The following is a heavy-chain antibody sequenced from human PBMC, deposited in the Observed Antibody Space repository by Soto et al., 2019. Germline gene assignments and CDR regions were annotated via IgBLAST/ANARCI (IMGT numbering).Heavy chain of an antibody. D-gene: IGHD2-2*01. Sequence: SVKVSCKASGGALSRYTTSWVRQAPGQGLEWMGRIIPILGIANYAQKFQGRVTMTADESTSTAYMELSSLRSDDTAVYYCARSSYCSSTSCYGAYDIWGHGTLVTVSS. CDR2: IIPILGIA. CDR1: GGALSRYT. V-gene: IGHV1-69*02. J-gene: IGHJ4*01. CDR3: ARSSYCSSTSCYGAYDI.